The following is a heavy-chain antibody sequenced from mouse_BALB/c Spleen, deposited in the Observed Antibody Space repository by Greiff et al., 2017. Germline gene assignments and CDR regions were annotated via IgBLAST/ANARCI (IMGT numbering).Heavy chain of an antibody. Sequence: VQLKESGPGLVAPSQSLSITCTVSGFSLTGYGVNWVRQPPGKGLEWLGMIWGDGSTDYNSALKSRLSISKDNSKSQVFLKMNSLQTDDTARYYCARVLKLTGRAMDYWGQGTSVTVSS. J-gene: IGHJ4*01. CDR1: GFSLTGYG. V-gene: IGHV2-6-7*01. CDR2: IWGDGST. D-gene: IGHD4-1*01. CDR3: ARVLKLTGRAMDY.